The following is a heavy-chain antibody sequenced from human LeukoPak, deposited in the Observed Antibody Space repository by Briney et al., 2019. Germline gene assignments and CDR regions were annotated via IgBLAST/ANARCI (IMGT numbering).Heavy chain of an antibody. Sequence: GGSLRLSCAASGFTFSSYCMHWVRQAPCKGLEWVAVISYDGSNKYYADSVKGRFTISRDNSKNTLYLQMNSLRAEDTAVYYCAKDVTSGGSGSYFVVYWGQGTLVTVSS. V-gene: IGHV3-30*18. CDR3: AKDVTSGGSGSYFVVY. D-gene: IGHD3-10*01. CDR1: GFTFSSYC. CDR2: ISYDGSNK. J-gene: IGHJ4*02.